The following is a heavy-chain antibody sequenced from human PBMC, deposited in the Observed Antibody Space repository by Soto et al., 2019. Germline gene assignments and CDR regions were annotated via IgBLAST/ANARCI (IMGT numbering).Heavy chain of an antibody. CDR2: IKGDGSEK. J-gene: IGHJ4*02. CDR3: ARDSRRVGATSDLDY. V-gene: IGHV3-7*01. CDR1: GFTLSNYW. Sequence: GGSLRLSCAASGFTLSNYWMSWVRQAPGKGLEWVANIKGDGSEKYYVDSMKGRFTISRDNAENSLYLQLNSLRVEDTALYYCARDSRRVGATSDLDYWGQGTLVTVSP. D-gene: IGHD1-26*01.